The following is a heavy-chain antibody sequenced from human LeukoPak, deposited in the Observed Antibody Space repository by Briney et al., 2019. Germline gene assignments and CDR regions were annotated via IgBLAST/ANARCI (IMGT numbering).Heavy chain of an antibody. Sequence: GESLKISCKGSGYSFTTYWIGWVRQMPGKGLEGMGIIYPRDSDTRYSPSFQGQVTISADKSITTAYLQGSSLNASDTAMYYCAIRGDYCGGDCYDFEYWGQGTLVTVSS. V-gene: IGHV5-51*01. J-gene: IGHJ4*02. CDR2: IYPRDSDT. D-gene: IGHD2-21*02. CDR1: GYSFTTYW. CDR3: AIRGDYCGGDCYDFEY.